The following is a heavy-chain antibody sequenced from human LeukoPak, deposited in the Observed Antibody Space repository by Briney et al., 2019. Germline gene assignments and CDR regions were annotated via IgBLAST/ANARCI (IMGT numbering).Heavy chain of an antibody. CDR3: ARLPTFYFDSSHYHYDF. D-gene: IGHD3-22*01. CDR1: GFIFQNYA. Sequence: GGSLRLSCAASGFIFQNYAMSWARQAPGKGLEWTSSISGSGPSTEYADSVKGRFTISRDRAKNTLYLQMSNLRVEDTAVYYCARLPTFYFDSSHYHYDFWGQGTLVTVSS. V-gene: IGHV3-23*01. CDR2: ISGSGPST. J-gene: IGHJ4*02.